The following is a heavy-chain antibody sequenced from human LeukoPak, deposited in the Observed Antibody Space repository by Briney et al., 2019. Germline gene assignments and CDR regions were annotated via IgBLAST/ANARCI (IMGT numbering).Heavy chain of an antibody. CDR1: GFTFSSYA. V-gene: IGHV3-30*04. D-gene: IGHD1-26*01. J-gene: IGHJ5*02. CDR2: ISYDGSNK. CDR3: ARGLIVGATPWFDP. Sequence: PGRSLRLSCAASGFTFSSYAMHWVRQAPGKGLEWVAVISYDGSNKYYADSVKGRFTISRDNSKNTLYLQMNSLRAEDTAVYYCARGLIVGATPWFDPWGQGTLVTVSS.